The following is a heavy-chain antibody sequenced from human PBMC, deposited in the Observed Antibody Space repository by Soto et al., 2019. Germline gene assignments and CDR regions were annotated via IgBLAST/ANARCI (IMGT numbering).Heavy chain of an antibody. CDR1: GGTFSTHA. D-gene: IGHD2-15*01. V-gene: IGHV1-69*01. CDR2: IIPISGTT. CDR3: ARGYCSGGNCYSGMDV. J-gene: IGHJ6*02. Sequence: QVQLVQSGAEVKKPGSSVKVSCKASGGTFSTHAIIWVRQAPGHGLEWMGGIIPISGTTYYTQKFQGRVTITADEPTSTAFRELSSLKSDDTAVFYCARGYCSGGNCYSGMDVWGQGTMVTVSS.